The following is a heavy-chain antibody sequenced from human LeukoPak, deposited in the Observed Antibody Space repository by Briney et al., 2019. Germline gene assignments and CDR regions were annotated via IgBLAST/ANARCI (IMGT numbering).Heavy chain of an antibody. J-gene: IGHJ4*02. V-gene: IGHV4-30-2*01. CDR1: GGSISSGGYS. CDR3: AREYSGPYGSFEY. D-gene: IGHD1-26*01. CDR2: IYHSGST. Sequence: SQTLSLTCAVSGGSISSGGYSWSWIRQPPGKGLEWIGYIYHSGSTYYNPSLKSRVTISVDRSKNQFSLKLSSVTAADTAVYYCAREYSGPYGSFEYWGQGSLVTVSS.